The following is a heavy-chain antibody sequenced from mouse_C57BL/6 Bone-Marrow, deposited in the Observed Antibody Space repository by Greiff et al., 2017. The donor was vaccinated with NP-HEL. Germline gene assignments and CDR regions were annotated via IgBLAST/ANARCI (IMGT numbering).Heavy chain of an antibody. CDR2: IDPETGGT. CDR3: TREVDGYFWYFDV. V-gene: IGHV1-15*01. CDR1: GYTFTDYE. Sequence: VKLQESGAELVRPGASVTLSCKASGYTFTDYEMHWVKQTPVHGLEWIGAIDPETGGTAYNQKFKGKAILTADKSSSTAYMELRSLTSEDSAVYYCTREVDGYFWYFDVWGTGTTVTVSS. D-gene: IGHD2-3*01. J-gene: IGHJ1*03.